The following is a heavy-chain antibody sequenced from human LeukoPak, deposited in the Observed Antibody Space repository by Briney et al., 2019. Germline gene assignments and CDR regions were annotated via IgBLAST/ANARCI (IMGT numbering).Heavy chain of an antibody. J-gene: IGHJ3*02. CDR3: ARDLVTVTKGFDI. D-gene: IGHD4-17*01. CDR2: ISYIGST. Sequence: SETLSLNCAVSDDSFSSHYWTWIQQPPGKGLEWIGYISYIGSTNYNPSLKSRVIISIDTSKKQFSLKLSSVTTADTAVYYCARDLVTVTKGFDIWGQGTMVSVSS. V-gene: IGHV4-59*11. CDR1: DDSFSSHY.